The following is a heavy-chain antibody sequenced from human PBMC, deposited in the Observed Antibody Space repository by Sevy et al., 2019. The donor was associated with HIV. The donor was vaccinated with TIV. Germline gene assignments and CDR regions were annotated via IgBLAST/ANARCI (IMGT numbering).Heavy chain of an antibody. D-gene: IGHD6-19*01. V-gene: IGHV4-34*01. J-gene: IGHJ4*02. CDR2: INHSGST. Sequence: SETLSLTCAVYGGSFSGYYWSWIRQPPGKGLEWIGEINHSGSTNYNPSLKSRVTISVDTSKNQFSLKLSSVTAADTAVYYWARGHTVAGMAGFDYWGQGTLVTVSS. CDR3: ARGHTVAGMAGFDY. CDR1: GGSFSGYY.